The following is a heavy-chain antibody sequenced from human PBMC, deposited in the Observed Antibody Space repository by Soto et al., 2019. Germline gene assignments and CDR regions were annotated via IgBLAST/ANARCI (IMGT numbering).Heavy chain of an antibody. CDR1: GFTFSNAW. Sequence: EVQLVESGGGLVKPGGSLRLSCAASGFTFSNAWMNWVRQAPGKGLEWVGRIKSKTDGGTTDYAAPVKGRFTISRDDSKNTLYLQMNSLKTEDRAVYDCITEGKRGYYDSSGLFDYWGQGTLVTVFS. V-gene: IGHV3-15*07. CDR3: ITEGKRGYYDSSGLFDY. J-gene: IGHJ4*02. CDR2: IKSKTDGGTT. D-gene: IGHD3-22*01.